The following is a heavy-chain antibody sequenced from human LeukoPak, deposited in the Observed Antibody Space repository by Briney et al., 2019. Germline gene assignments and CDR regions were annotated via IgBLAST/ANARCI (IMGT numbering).Heavy chain of an antibody. CDR2: ILYDGSNG. CDR1: GFTFSNYG. D-gene: IGHD2-2*01. Sequence: GGSLRLSCAASGFTFSNYGMHWVRQAPGKGLEWVAVILYDGSNGYYADSVKGRFIISRDNSKNTLYLQMNSLRAEDTAINYCAKDPCSSTSCPKPRYFFDYWGQGTLVTLSS. V-gene: IGHV3-30*18. J-gene: IGHJ4*02. CDR3: AKDPCSSTSCPKPRYFFDY.